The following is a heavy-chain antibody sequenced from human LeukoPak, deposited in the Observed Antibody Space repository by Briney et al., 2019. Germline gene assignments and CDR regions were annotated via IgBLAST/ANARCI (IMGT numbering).Heavy chain of an antibody. V-gene: IGHV3-23*01. J-gene: IGHJ4*02. D-gene: IGHD3-22*01. CDR1: GFTFSSYG. CDR2: ISGSGGST. CDR3: AKKRWLSRAFDY. Sequence: GGSLRLSCAASGFTFSSYGMHWVRQAPGKGLEWVSAISGSGGSTYYADSVKGRFTISRDNSKNTLYLQMNSLRAEDTAVYYCAKKRWLSRAFDYWGQGTLVTVSS.